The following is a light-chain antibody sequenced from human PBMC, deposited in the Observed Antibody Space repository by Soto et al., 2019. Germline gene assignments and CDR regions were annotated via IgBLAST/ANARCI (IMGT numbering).Light chain of an antibody. J-gene: IGKJ1*01. Sequence: DIQMTQSPSSLTASVRDRVTLTCRASQGISNYLAWYQQRPGKVPRLLIFAASTLQSGAPSRFRGAGSETDFTLTINGVQPEDVATYYCQKYNSAPWTFGQGTKVDIK. CDR2: AAS. CDR3: QKYNSAPWT. V-gene: IGKV1-27*01. CDR1: QGISNY.